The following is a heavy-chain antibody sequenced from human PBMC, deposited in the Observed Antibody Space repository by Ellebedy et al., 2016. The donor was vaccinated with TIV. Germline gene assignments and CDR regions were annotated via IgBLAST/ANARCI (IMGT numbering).Heavy chain of an antibody. CDR2: IYSGGDR. CDR1: GFTVNNNY. CDR3: VKVIATSGWPYYFHY. J-gene: IGHJ4*02. V-gene: IGHV3-53*05. D-gene: IGHD6-19*01. Sequence: PGGSLRLSCAASGFTVNNNYMRWFRQAPGKGLEWVSLIYSGGDRYYADSVKGRFTISRDNSQNSLYLQMSSLRAEDTAVYYCVKVIATSGWPYYFHYWGQGTLVTVSS.